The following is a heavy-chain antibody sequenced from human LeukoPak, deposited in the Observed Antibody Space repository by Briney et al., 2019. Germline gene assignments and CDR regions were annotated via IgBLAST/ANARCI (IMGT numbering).Heavy chain of an antibody. Sequence: GGSLRLSCAPSIGFTLRNYAIHWVRQAPGEGLEWVAVISIDGSRQHYADFLVGRFTISRDNSKNTVSLQMSSLRTEDTAVYFCAREQGGSGWSGFDYWGQGTLVTVST. CDR1: GFTLRNYA. J-gene: IGHJ4*02. CDR2: ISIDGSRQ. D-gene: IGHD6-19*01. V-gene: IGHV3-30*15. CDR3: AREQGGSGWSGFDY.